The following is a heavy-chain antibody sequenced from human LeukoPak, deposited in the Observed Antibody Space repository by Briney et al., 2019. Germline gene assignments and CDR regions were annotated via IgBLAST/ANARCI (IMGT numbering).Heavy chain of an antibody. J-gene: IGHJ3*02. CDR3: ARDLVTVTKGFDI. V-gene: IGHV4-59*11. CDR1: GGSFSSHY. Sequence: SETLSLACGVSGGSFSSHYWTWIRQSPGTGLGWIGYISHIGRTNYNPSLKSRVTISIDTSKNQFSLKLRSVTAADTAVYYCARDLVTVTKGFDIWGQGTMVSVSS. CDR2: ISHIGRT. D-gene: IGHD4-17*01.